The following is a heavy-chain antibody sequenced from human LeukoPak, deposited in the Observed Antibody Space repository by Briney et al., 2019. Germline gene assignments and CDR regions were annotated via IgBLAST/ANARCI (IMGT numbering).Heavy chain of an antibody. CDR3: ARDLSAIGYCSSTSCYAFKFGGY. CDR2: INTNTGNP. J-gene: IGHJ4*02. V-gene: IGHV7-4-1*02. CDR1: GYTFTSYA. D-gene: IGHD2-2*01. Sequence: ASVKVSCKASGYTFTSYAMNWVRQAPGQGLEWMGWINTNTGNPTYAQGFTGRFVFSLDTSVSTAYLQISSLKAEDTAVYYCARDLSAIGYCSSTSCYAFKFGGYWGQGTLVTVSS.